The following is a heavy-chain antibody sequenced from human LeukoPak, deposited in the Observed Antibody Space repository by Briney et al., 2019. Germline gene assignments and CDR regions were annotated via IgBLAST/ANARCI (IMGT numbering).Heavy chain of an antibody. CDR3: ATGYGSGGAAFDY. D-gene: IGHD3-10*01. J-gene: IGHJ4*02. Sequence: ASVKVSCKVSGYTLTELSMHWVRQAPGKGLEWTGGFDPEDGETIYAQKFQGRVTMTEDTSTDTAYMELSSLRSEDTAVYYCATGYGSGGAAFDYWGQGTLVTVSS. V-gene: IGHV1-24*01. CDR2: FDPEDGET. CDR1: GYTLTELS.